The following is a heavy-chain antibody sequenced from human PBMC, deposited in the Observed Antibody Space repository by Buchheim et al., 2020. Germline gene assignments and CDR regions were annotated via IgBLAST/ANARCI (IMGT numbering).Heavy chain of an antibody. CDR1: GGSFSGYY. D-gene: IGHD3-22*01. Sequence: QVQLQQWGAGLLKPSETLSLTCAVYGGSFSGYYLSWIRQPPGKGLEWIGEINHSGSTNYNPSLKSRVTISVDTSKNQFSLKLSSVTAADTAVYYCARGKNYYDSSGYSRWGQGTL. V-gene: IGHV4-34*01. CDR2: INHSGST. CDR3: ARGKNYYDSSGYSR. J-gene: IGHJ4*02.